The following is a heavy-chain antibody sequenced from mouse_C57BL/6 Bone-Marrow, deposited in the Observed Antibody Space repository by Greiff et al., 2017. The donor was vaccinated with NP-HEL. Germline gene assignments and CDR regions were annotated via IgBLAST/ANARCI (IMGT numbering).Heavy chain of an antibody. CDR1: GYTFTSYW. J-gene: IGHJ4*01. CDR2: IDPSDSYT. V-gene: IGHV1-59*01. D-gene: IGHD2-3*01. CDR3: ARDDGYSMDY. Sequence: VQLQQPGAELVRPGTSVKLSCKASGYTFTSYWMHWVKQRPGQGLEWIGVIDPSDSYTNYNQKFKGKATLTVDTSSSTADMQLSSLTSEDSAVYYCARDDGYSMDYWGQGTSVTVSS.